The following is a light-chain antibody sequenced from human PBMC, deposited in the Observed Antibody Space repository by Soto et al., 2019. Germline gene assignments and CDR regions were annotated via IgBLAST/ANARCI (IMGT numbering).Light chain of an antibody. V-gene: IGLV2-8*01. CDR3: SSYAGSNMVV. Sequence: QSALTPPPSASGSPGQSVTISCTGTSSDVGGYNFVSWYQQHPGKAPKLMIYEVSERPSGVPDRFSGSKSGNTASLTVSGLQAEDEADEYCSSYAGSNMVVVGGGTQLTVL. CDR2: EVS. J-gene: IGLJ2*01. CDR1: SSDVGGYNF.